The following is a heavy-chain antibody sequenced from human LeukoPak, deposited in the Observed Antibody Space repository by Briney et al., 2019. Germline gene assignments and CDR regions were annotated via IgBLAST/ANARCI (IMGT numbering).Heavy chain of an antibody. Sequence: ASVKVSCKASGYTFTGYYMHWVRQAPGQGLEWMGWINPNGGGTNYAQKFQGRVTMTRDTSISTAYMELSRLRSDDTAVYYCARSAPYNWNVRGSFDYWGQGTLVTVSS. J-gene: IGHJ4*02. D-gene: IGHD1-20*01. V-gene: IGHV1-2*02. CDR1: GYTFTGYY. CDR2: INPNGGGT. CDR3: ARSAPYNWNVRGSFDY.